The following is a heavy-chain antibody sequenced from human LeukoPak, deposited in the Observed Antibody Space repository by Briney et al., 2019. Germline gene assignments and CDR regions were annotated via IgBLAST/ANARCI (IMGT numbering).Heavy chain of an antibody. CDR1: GGSFSGYY. V-gene: IGHV4-34*01. CDR3: AKGDGYNSGAFDY. CDR2: INHSGST. J-gene: IGHJ4*02. D-gene: IGHD5-24*01. Sequence: SETLSLTCAVYGGSFSGYYWSWIRQPPGKGLELIGEINHSGSTNYNPSLKSRVTISVDTSKNQFSLKLSSVTAADTAVYYCAKGDGYNSGAFDYWGQGTLVTVSS.